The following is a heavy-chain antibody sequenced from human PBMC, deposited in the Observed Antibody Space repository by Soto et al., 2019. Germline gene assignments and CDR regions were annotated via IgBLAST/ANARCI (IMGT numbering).Heavy chain of an antibody. D-gene: IGHD3-10*01. CDR1: GFTFSDYA. CDR2: INRDGTFT. Sequence: PGGSLRLSCSASGFTFSDYAMHWVRQSPGKGLEHFSLINRDGTFTFYADSVKGRFTIARDNSKNTLYLQMNSLGGDDTAVYYCVKDHPSLEVWGQVTTVTVSS. CDR3: VKDHPSLEV. V-gene: IGHV3-64D*06. J-gene: IGHJ6*02.